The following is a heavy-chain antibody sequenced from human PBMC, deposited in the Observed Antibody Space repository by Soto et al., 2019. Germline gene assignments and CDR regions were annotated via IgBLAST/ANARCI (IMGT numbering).Heavy chain of an antibody. Sequence: PSETLSLTCTVSGGSISSGDYYWSWIRQPPGKGLEWIGYIYYSGSTYYNPSLKSRVTISVDTSKNQFSLKLSSVTAADTAVYYCARGKGTSVYCYYGMDVWGQGTTVTVSS. V-gene: IGHV4-30-4*01. CDR2: IYYSGST. CDR3: ARGKGTSVYCYYGMDV. CDR1: GGSISSGDYY. D-gene: IGHD2-2*01. J-gene: IGHJ6*02.